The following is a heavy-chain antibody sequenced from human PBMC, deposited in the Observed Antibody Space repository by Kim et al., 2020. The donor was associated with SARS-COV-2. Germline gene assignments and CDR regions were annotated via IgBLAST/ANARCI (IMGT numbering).Heavy chain of an antibody. D-gene: IGHD1-26*01. J-gene: IGHJ6*02. V-gene: IGHV4-39*01. CDR3: ARVEVGPHGLDV. Sequence: TLSLTCTVSGASMSSSRYQWGWIRQPPGKGLEWIGSIYYSGSTYYNPSLKSRVTIFVDTSKNQFSLKLSSVTAADTAVYYCARVEVGPHGLDVWGQGTTVTVSS. CDR1: GASMSSSRYQ. CDR2: IYYSGST.